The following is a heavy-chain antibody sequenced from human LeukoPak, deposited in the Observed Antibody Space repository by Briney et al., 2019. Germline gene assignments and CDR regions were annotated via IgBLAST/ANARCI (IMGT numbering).Heavy chain of an antibody. D-gene: IGHD6-19*01. Sequence: GRSLRLSCAASGFTFSSYGMHWVRQAPGKGLEWVAVISYDGSNKYYADSVKGRFTISRDNSKNTLYLQMNSLRAEDTAVYYCAKSSKWLVPDYWGQGTLVTVSS. CDR1: GFTFSSYG. J-gene: IGHJ4*02. CDR2: ISYDGSNK. CDR3: AKSSKWLVPDY. V-gene: IGHV3-30*18.